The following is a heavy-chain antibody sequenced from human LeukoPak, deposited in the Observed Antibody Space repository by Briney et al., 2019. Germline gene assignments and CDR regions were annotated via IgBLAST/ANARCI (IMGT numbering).Heavy chain of an antibody. CDR1: GFTFSSYW. J-gene: IGHJ4*02. CDR2: INSDGSST. D-gene: IGHD4-23*01. Sequence: PGGSVRLSCAASGFTFSSYWMHWVRQAPGKGLVWVSRINSDGSSTSYADSVKGRFTISRDNAKNTLYLQMNSLRAEDTAVYYCASPSHYGGSPFDYWGQGTLVTVSS. V-gene: IGHV3-74*01. CDR3: ASPSHYGGSPFDY.